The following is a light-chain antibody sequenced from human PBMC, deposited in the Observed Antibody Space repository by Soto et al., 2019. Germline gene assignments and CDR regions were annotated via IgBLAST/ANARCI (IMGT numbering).Light chain of an antibody. CDR2: AAS. J-gene: IGKJ2*01. CDR3: QQADSLPYT. Sequence: EIQMTQSPPSVSASVGDRVTITCRASQDIRTWLAWYQHNPGKAPKLLIYAASSLQSGVPSRFSGSGSGTDFTLTINSLQPEDFATYYCQQADSLPYTFGRGTILEI. CDR1: QDIRTW. V-gene: IGKV1-12*01.